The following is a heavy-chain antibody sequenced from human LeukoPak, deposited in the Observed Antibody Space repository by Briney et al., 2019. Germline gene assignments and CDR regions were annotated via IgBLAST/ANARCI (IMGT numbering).Heavy chain of an antibody. CDR2: IYYSGST. V-gene: IGHV4-61*01. CDR3: ARGPLSSTTFHFYGLDV. CDR1: GVSVSSSSYY. J-gene: IGHJ6*02. D-gene: IGHD2/OR15-2a*01. Sequence: SETLSLTCTVSGVSVSSSSYYWGWIRQPPGKGLEWIGYIYYSGSTNYNPSLKSRVNISLDTSKSQFSLKMTSVAAADTAVYYCARGPLSSTTFHFYGLDVWGPGTTVGVSS.